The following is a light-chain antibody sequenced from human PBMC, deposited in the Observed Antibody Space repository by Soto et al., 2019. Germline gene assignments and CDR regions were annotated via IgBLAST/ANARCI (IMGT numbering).Light chain of an antibody. Sequence: QSALTQPASVSGSPGQSVTISCTGTSTNVDGYNYVSWYQQHPGKPPKLMIYDVSNRPSGVPNRFSGSKSGNTASLTISGLQAEDEADYYCSSYAGSRTGVFGGGTKLTVL. CDR1: STNVDGYNY. J-gene: IGLJ2*01. CDR2: DVS. CDR3: SSYAGSRTGV. V-gene: IGLV2-14*01.